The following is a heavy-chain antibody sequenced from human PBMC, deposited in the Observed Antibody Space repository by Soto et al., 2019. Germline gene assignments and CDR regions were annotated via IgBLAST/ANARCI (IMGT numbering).Heavy chain of an antibody. J-gene: IGHJ3*02. CDR2: IIPIFGTA. CDR3: ARDTASRDHHAFDI. D-gene: IGHD2-2*01. CDR1: GGTFSSYA. V-gene: IGHV1-69*13. Sequence: GASVKVSCKASGGTFSSYAISWVRQAPGQGLEWMGGIIPIFGTANYAQKFQGRVTITADESTSTAYMELSSLRSEDTAVYYCARDTASRDHHAFDIWGQGTMVTVSS.